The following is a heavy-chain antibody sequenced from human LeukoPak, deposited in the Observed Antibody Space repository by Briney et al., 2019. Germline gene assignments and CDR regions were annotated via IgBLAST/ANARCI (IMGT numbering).Heavy chain of an antibody. J-gene: IGHJ4*02. CDR2: ISPYNGNT. CDR3: ASRSGTFPYYFDY. CDR1: GYTFSSNG. V-gene: IGHV1-18*01. D-gene: IGHD1-7*01. Sequence: ASVKVSCKASGYTFSSNGITWVRQAPGQGLEWLGWISPYNGNTNYAQKFQGRVTMTTDTSTSTAYMELRSLRSDDTAVYFCASRSGTFPYYFDYWGQGTLVTVSS.